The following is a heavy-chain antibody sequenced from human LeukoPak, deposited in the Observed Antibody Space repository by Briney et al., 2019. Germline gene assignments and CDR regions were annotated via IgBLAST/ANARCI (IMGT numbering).Heavy chain of an antibody. J-gene: IGHJ5*02. D-gene: IGHD4-11*01. Sequence: VASVKVSCKASGHTLTSFDVNWVRQATGQGLEWMGWMNTDTGYTGFAQKFKGRVTMTWNTSINTAYLELSSLESEDTGIYYCAALSNYDWYNWLEPWGQGTLVTVSS. CDR1: GHTLTSFD. V-gene: IGHV1-8*02. CDR2: MNTDTGYT. CDR3: AALSNYDWYNWLEP.